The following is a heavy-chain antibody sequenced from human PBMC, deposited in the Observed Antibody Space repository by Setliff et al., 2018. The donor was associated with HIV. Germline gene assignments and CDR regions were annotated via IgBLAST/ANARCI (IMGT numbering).Heavy chain of an antibody. V-gene: IGHV1-69*13. CDR3: ARGIPRGTVFGVVGYFDY. Sequence: SVKVSCKASGYTFTRYYINWVRQAPGQGLEWMGGIHPIVGTTNYARDFMGRVSITADESTNTAYMELSSLRSDDSAIYYCARGIPRGTVFGVVGYFDYWGQGTPVTVSS. CDR1: GYTFTRYY. J-gene: IGHJ4*02. CDR2: IHPIVGTT. D-gene: IGHD3-3*01.